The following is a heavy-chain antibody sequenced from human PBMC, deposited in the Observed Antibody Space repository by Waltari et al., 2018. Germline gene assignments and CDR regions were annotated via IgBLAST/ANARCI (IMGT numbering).Heavy chain of an antibody. Sequence: EVQLVASGGGLVKPGGSLRLSCAASGVTFIRYTLNCVRQAPGKVLEWVWSITACSTYKYHAASFRGRFTISRDNANISLYLQMDRLRAEDTAIYYCTRDGLGDFGSGSYYQYHWGHGSLVTVSS. CDR3: TRDGLGDFGSGSYYQYH. J-gene: IGHJ4*01. CDR2: ITACSTYK. D-gene: IGHD3-10*01. CDR1: GVTFIRYT. V-gene: IGHV3-21*01.